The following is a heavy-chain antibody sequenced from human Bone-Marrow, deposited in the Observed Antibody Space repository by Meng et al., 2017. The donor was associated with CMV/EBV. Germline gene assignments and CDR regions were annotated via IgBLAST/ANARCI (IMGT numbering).Heavy chain of an antibody. CDR3: ATRLIVVVGSGPNWFDP. V-gene: IGHV4-34*01. CDR2: IHPIGRT. J-gene: IGHJ5*02. CDR1: GGSFRRSS. Sequence: GGSFRRSSSSLLRQPPGKRLEWIGDIHPIGRTHYTPSLTSRVPISVDTSKTPFSLKLSSVTAADPAVYSCATRLIVVVGSGPNWFDPWGQGTLVTVSS. D-gene: IGHD2-15*01.